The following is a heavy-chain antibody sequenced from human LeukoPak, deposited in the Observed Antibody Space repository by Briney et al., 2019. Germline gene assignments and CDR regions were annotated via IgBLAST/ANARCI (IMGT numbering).Heavy chain of an antibody. Sequence: GGSLRLSCAASGFTFTTYAMSWVRQAPGKGLEWVSGISGSGGSTYYADSVKGRFTISRDNSKNTLYLQMNSLRAEDTAVYYCAKDDHDYYEDYWGQGTLVTVSS. CDR1: GFTFTTYA. J-gene: IGHJ4*02. CDR2: ISGSGGST. V-gene: IGHV3-23*01. CDR3: AKDDHDYYEDY. D-gene: IGHD3-22*01.